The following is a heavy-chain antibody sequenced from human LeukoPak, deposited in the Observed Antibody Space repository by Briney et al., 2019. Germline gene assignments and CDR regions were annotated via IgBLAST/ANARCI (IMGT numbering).Heavy chain of an antibody. Sequence: GGSLRLSCAASGFTFSSYWMSWVRQAPGKGLEWVANIKQDGSEKNYVDSVKGRFTISRDNAKNSQYLQMNSLRAEDTAVYYCAGLGITMIGGVWGKGTTVTISS. V-gene: IGHV3-7*01. D-gene: IGHD3-10*02. J-gene: IGHJ6*04. CDR3: AGLGITMIGGV. CDR1: GFTFSSYW. CDR2: IKQDGSEK.